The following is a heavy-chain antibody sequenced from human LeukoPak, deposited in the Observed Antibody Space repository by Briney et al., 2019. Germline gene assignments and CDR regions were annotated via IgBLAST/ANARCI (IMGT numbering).Heavy chain of an antibody. V-gene: IGHV1-69*04. CDR1: GGTFSSYA. Sequence: SVKVSCKASGGTFSSYAISWVRQAPGRGLEWMGRIIPIFGIANYAQKFQGRVTITADKSTSTAYMELSSLRSEDTAVYYCARDGRDGYNSHYWGQGTLVTVSS. D-gene: IGHD5-24*01. CDR2: IIPIFGIA. J-gene: IGHJ4*02. CDR3: ARDGRDGYNSHY.